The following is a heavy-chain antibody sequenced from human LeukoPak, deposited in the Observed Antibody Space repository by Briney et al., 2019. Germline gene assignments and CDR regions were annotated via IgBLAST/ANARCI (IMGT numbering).Heavy chain of an antibody. D-gene: IGHD6-6*01. CDR3: ARPLGSSSRSRHDDAFDI. CDR2: INTDGSST. CDR1: GFTFSSYW. V-gene: IGHV3-74*01. Sequence: GGSLRLSCAASGFTFSSYWMHWVHQAPGRGLVWVSRINTDGSSTSYADSVKGRFTISRDNAKNTLYLQMNSLRAEDTAVYYCARPLGSSSRSRHDDAFDIWGQGTMVTVSS. J-gene: IGHJ3*02.